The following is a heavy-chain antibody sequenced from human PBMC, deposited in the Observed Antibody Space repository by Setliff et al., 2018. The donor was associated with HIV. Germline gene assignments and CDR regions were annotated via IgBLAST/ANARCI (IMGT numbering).Heavy chain of an antibody. D-gene: IGHD2-8*01. Sequence: SETLSLTCALYGGSLTNYYWTWIRQSPEKGLEWIGEVVDSGSTNYSPSLKSRVTISLDTSKKQFSLRLNSVTAADTGVYYCARAPSCADSWCYMYYYYYYGMDVWGLGTTVTVSS. CDR1: GGSLTNYY. V-gene: IGHV4-34*12. J-gene: IGHJ6*02. CDR2: VVDSGST. CDR3: ARAPSCADSWCYMYYYYYYGMDV.